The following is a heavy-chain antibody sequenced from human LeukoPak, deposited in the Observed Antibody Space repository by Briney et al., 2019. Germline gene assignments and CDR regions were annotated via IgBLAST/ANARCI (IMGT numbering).Heavy chain of an antibody. Sequence: GGSLRLSCAASGFTFSSYWMSWVRQAPGKGLEWVANIKQDGSEKYYVDSVKGRFTISRDNAKNSLHLQMNSLRAEDTAVYYGARYYGYRPFDDWGQGTLVTVSS. CDR3: ARYYGYRPFDD. CDR2: IKQDGSEK. CDR1: GFTFSSYW. D-gene: IGHD3-16*01. V-gene: IGHV3-7*01. J-gene: IGHJ4*02.